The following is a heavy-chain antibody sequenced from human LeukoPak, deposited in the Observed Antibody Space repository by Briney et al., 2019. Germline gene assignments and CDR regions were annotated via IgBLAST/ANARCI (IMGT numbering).Heavy chain of an antibody. CDR3: VKGGYDYVEVAYFDF. CDR2: IIASSGST. D-gene: IGHD5-12*01. V-gene: IGHV3-23*01. J-gene: IGHJ4*02. Sequence: GGSLRLSCVASGFTYTYWMSWIRQAPGKGLEWVSIIIASSGSTFYADSVKGRFTISRDNSKNTLYLQMNSLRVEDTAVYYCVKGGYDYVEVAYFDFWGQGTLVTVSS. CDR1: GFTYTYW.